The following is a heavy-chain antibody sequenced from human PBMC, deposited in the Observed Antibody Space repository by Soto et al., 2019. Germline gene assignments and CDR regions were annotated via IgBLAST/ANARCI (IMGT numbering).Heavy chain of an antibody. CDR2: IKQDGSEK. J-gene: IGHJ4*02. V-gene: IGHV3-7*05. D-gene: IGHD7-27*01. CDR3: ATETSTWGC. Sequence: EVQLVESGGGLVQPGESLRLSCVASGFALSNYWINWVRQAPGKGLEWVANIKQDGSEKNYVDSVKGRFTISRANARNSLYLQMNSLRAEDTAAYYCATETSTWGCWGQGTRVTVSS. CDR1: GFALSNYW.